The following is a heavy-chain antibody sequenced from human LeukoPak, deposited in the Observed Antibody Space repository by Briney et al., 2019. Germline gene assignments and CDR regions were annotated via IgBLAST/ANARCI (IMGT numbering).Heavy chain of an antibody. Sequence: GGSLRLSCAASGFTLSNHWMHWVRQAPGKGLVWVSRISGDEIWASYADSVKGRFIISRDNAKDTLYLQMNSLRTEDTAVYYCAREYNSGPKQTDAFDIWGQGTMVTVSS. J-gene: IGHJ3*02. CDR2: ISGDEIWA. D-gene: IGHD3-22*01. V-gene: IGHV3-74*01. CDR1: GFTLSNHW. CDR3: AREYNSGPKQTDAFDI.